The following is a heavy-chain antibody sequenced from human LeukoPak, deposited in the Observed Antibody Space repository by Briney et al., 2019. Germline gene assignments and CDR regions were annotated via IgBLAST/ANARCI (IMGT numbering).Heavy chain of an antibody. D-gene: IGHD6-13*01. J-gene: IGHJ4*02. V-gene: IGHV1-69*04. CDR2: IIPILGIA. Sequence: SVKVSCKASGGTFSSYAITWVRQAPGQGLEWMGRIIPILGIANYAQKFQGRVTITADKSTSTAYMELSSLRSEDTAVYYCARDTRGHPGIAAAGTFDYWGQGTLVTVSS. CDR3: ARDTRGHPGIAAAGTFDY. CDR1: GGTFSSYA.